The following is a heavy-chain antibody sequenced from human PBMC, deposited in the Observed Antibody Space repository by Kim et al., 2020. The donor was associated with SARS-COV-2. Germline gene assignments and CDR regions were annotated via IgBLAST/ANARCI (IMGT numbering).Heavy chain of an antibody. CDR3: ARHRIGGRVGTMVRGVIRSVMYYFDY. J-gene: IGHJ4*02. V-gene: IGHV4-39*01. CDR1: GGSISSSSYY. D-gene: IGHD3-10*01. Sequence: SETLSLTCTVSGGSISSSSYYWGWIRQPPGKGLEWIGSIYYSGSTYYNPSLKSRVTISVDTSKNQFSLKLSSVTAADTAVYYCARHRIGGRVGTMVRGVIRSVMYYFDYWGQGTLVTVSS. CDR2: IYYSGST.